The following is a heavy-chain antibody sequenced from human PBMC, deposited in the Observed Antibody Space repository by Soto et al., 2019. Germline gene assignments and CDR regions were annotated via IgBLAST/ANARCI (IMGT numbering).Heavy chain of an antibody. J-gene: IGHJ4*02. Sequence: VQLVESGGGVVQPGRSLRLSCAASGFTFSDYAMHWVRQAPGKGLEWVAVVSHDGRNTHYADSVRGRFTISRDSSTNTVSLEMTSLRAEDMAVYYCAKGGRKWLVTSDSNYWGQGDLVTVSS. D-gene: IGHD6-19*01. CDR3: AKGGRKWLVTSDSNY. V-gene: IGHV3-30*18. CDR2: VSHDGRNT. CDR1: GFTFSDYA.